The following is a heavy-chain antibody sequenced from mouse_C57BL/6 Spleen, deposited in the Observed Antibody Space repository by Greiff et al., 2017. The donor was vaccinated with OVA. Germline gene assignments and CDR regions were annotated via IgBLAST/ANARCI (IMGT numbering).Heavy chain of an antibody. CDR2: IYPGSGNT. D-gene: IGHD1-1*01. CDR3: ARSPYYYGSSYEHFDV. J-gene: IGHJ1*03. V-gene: IGHV1-76*01. CDR1: GYTFTDYY. Sequence: QVQLQQSGAELVRPGASVKLSCKASGYTFTDYYINWVKQRPGQGLEWIARIYPGSGNTYYNEKFKGKATLTAEKSSSTAYMQLSSLTSEDSAVYFCARSPYYYGSSYEHFDVWGTGTTVTVSS.